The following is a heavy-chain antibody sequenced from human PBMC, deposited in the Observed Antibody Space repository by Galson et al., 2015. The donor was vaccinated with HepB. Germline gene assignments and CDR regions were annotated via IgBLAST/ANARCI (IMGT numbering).Heavy chain of an antibody. Sequence: SLRLSCAASGFTFSGYAMRWVRQAPGKGLEWVAVISYGGSNKNYADSVKGRFTISRDNSKNTLYLQMNSLRAEDTAVYYCARDGQGAFDFWGQGTMVTVSS. CDR2: ISYGGSNK. D-gene: IGHD3/OR15-3a*01. V-gene: IGHV3-30-3*01. J-gene: IGHJ3*01. CDR1: GFTFSGYA. CDR3: ARDGQGAFDF.